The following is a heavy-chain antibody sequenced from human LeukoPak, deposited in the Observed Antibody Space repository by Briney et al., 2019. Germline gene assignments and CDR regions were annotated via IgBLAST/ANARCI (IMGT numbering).Heavy chain of an antibody. V-gene: IGHV3-74*01. Sequence: PGGSLRLSCAVSGFTFSIYWMHWVRQAPGKGLVWVSRINSDGSSTIYADSVQGRFTISRDNAKNTLYLQMNSLRAEDTAVYFCTRGTGSYYSLGYWGQGTLVTVSS. D-gene: IGHD3-10*01. CDR1: GFTFSIYW. CDR2: INSDGSST. CDR3: TRGTGSYYSLGY. J-gene: IGHJ4*02.